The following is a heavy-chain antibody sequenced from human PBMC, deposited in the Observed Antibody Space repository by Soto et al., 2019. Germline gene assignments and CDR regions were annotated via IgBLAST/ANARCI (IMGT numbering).Heavy chain of an antibody. CDR2: IYYSGIT. V-gene: IGHV4-30-4*01. D-gene: IGHD2-21*02. CDR1: GVSFSSADYY. CDR3: VSAHGDCPHFGS. J-gene: IGHJ4*02. Sequence: TLCISCPLSGVSFSSADYYGTWIRQPPGKGLEWIGYIYYSGITYYNPSLRSRLTISLDMSRKQFSLKLTSVTAADTSVYYCVSAHGDCPHFGSWGQGTPVTGSS.